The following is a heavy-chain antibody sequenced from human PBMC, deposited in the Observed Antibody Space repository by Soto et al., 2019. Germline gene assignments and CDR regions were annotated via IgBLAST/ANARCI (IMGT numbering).Heavy chain of an antibody. CDR3: ARGVGATDPLDYYYGMDV. D-gene: IGHD1-26*01. J-gene: IGHJ6*02. CDR2: MNPNSGNT. Sequence: QVQLVQSGAEVKKPGASVKVSCKASGYTFTSYDINWVRQATGQGLEWMGWMNPNSGNTGYAQKFQGRVTMTRNTSISTAYMELNSLRSEDTAVYYCARGVGATDPLDYYYGMDVWGQGTTVTVSS. CDR1: GYTFTSYD. V-gene: IGHV1-8*01.